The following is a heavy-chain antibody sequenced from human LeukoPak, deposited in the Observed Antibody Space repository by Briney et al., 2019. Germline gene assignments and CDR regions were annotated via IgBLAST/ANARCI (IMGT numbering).Heavy chain of an antibody. J-gene: IGHJ4*02. CDR3: ARDPFGVYSDY. D-gene: IGHD2-8*01. Sequence: GGSLRLSCAASGFTFSNYLMSWVRQAPGKGLEWVANIKQDGSEKYYVDSVKGRFTISRDNAKNSLYLQMNSLRAEDTAVYFCARDPFGVYSDYWGQGTLVTVSS. CDR2: IKQDGSEK. V-gene: IGHV3-7*01. CDR1: GFTFSNYL.